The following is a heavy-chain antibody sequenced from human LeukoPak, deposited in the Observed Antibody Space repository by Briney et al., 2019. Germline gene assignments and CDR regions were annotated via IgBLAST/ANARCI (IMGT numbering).Heavy chain of an antibody. D-gene: IGHD6-19*01. V-gene: IGHV4-30-4*01. Sequence: SQTLSLTCAVSGGPISSNDHYRSWLRQSPGKGLEWIGYIYYIGNTYYNPSLKSRVTISIDTSKNQFSLKLSSVTAADTAVYYCARGGSGWSQVGAFDIWGQGTMVTVSS. J-gene: IGHJ3*02. CDR2: IYYIGNT. CDR1: GGPISSNDHY. CDR3: ARGGSGWSQVGAFDI.